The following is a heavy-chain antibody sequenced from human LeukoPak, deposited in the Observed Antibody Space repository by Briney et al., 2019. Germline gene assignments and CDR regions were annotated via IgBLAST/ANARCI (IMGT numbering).Heavy chain of an antibody. CDR1: GGSISSYY. Sequence: SETLSLTCTVSGGSISSYYWSWIRQPPGKGLEWIGYIYYSGSTNYNPSLKSRVTISVDTSKNQFSLKLSSVTAADTAVYYCARHLTTRGAFDIWGQGTMVTVSS. J-gene: IGHJ3*02. V-gene: IGHV4-59*08. CDR2: IYYSGST. CDR3: ARHLTTRGAFDI. D-gene: IGHD1-14*01.